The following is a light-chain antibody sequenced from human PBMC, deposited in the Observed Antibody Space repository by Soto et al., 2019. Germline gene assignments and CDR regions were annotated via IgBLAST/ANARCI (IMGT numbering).Light chain of an antibody. J-gene: IGKJ5*01. V-gene: IGKV3-15*01. CDR1: QSVSSN. CDR2: GAS. Sequence: EIAMTQSPATLSVCPGERATLSCRASQSVSSNLAWYQQKPGQAPRLLIYGASTRATDIPARFSGSGSGTEFTLTISSLQSEDFVVYYCQQYNKWPAITFGQGTRLEI. CDR3: QQYNKWPAIT.